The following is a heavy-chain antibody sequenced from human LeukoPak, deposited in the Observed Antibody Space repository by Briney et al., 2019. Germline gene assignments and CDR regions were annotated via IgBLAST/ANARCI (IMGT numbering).Heavy chain of an antibody. CDR3: AKRGVVIRVILVGFHKEAYYFDS. CDR1: GITLSNYG. Sequence: AGSLRLSCAVSGITLSNYGMSWVRQAPGKGLEWVAGISDSGSNTKYADSVEGRFTISRDNPKNTLYLHMNSLRAEDTAVYFCAKRGVVIRVILVGFHKEAYYFDSWGQGALVTVSS. CDR2: ISDSGSNT. D-gene: IGHD3-22*01. J-gene: IGHJ4*02. V-gene: IGHV3-23*01.